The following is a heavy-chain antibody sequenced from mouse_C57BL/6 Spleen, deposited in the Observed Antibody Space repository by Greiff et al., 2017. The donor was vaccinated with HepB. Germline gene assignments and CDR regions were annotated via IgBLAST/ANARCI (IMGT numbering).Heavy chain of an antibody. CDR1: GFNIKDYY. CDR3: TLYGSSYAMDY. CDR2: IDPEDGDT. D-gene: IGHD1-1*01. Sequence: VQLQQSGAELVRPGASVKLSCTASGFNIKDYYMHWVKQRPEQGLEWIGRIDPEDGDTEYAPKFQGKATMTADTSSNRAYLQLSSLTSEDTAVYYCTLYGSSYAMDYWGQGTSVTVSS. J-gene: IGHJ4*01. V-gene: IGHV14-1*01.